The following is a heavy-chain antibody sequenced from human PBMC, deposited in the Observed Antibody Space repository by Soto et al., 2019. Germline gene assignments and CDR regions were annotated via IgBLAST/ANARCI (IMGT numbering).Heavy chain of an antibody. CDR1: GFTFSSYG. J-gene: IGHJ4*02. V-gene: IGHV3-23*01. CDR3: AKASAPGGTYFPMWF. D-gene: IGHD1-26*01. CDR2: ISGSGGST. Sequence: GGSLRFSCAALGFTFSSYGMSGVRQSPGKGREWVASISGSGGSTYYAESVKGRFTISRDNSKNTLYLQMNSLRAEDTAVYYCAKASAPGGTYFPMWFWGQGTLVTVSS.